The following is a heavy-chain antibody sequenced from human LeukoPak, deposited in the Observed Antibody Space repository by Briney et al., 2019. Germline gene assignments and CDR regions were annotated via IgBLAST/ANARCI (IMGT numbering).Heavy chain of an antibody. CDR1: GGTFSSYA. D-gene: IGHD1-26*01. J-gene: IGHJ4*02. V-gene: IGHV1-69*06. CDR3: ARDSAGMGATDY. CDR2: IIPIFGTA. Sequence: SVKVSCKASGGTFSSYAISWVRQAPGQGLEWMGGIIPIFGTANYAQKFQGRVTITADKSTSTAYMELSSLRSEDTAVYYCARDSAGMGATDYWGQGTLVTVSS.